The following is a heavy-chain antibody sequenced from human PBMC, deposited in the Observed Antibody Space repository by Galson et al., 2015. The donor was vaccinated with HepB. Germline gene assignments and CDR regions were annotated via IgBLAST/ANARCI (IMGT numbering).Heavy chain of an antibody. CDR2: INPNSGGT. CDR1: GYTFTDYY. Sequence: SVKVSCKASGYTFTDYYVHWVRQAPGQGLEWMGWINPNSGGTYYAQKFQGWVAMTRDTSISSAYMELIRLRSDDTAVYYCARVERPLSYYDFWSGYYGAFDYWGQGTLVTVST. J-gene: IGHJ4*02. D-gene: IGHD3-3*01. V-gene: IGHV1-2*04. CDR3: ARVERPLSYYDFWSGYYGAFDY.